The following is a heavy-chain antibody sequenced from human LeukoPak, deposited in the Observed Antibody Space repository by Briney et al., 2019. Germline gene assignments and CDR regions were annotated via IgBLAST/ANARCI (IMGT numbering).Heavy chain of an antibody. CDR2: IYWNDDK. V-gene: IGHV2-5*01. CDR3: AHTYSSSPYYYYYMDV. Sequence: SGPTLVNPTQTLTLTCTFSGFSLSTSGVGVGWIRQPPGKALEWLALIYWNDDKRYSPSLKGRLTITKDTSKNQVVLTMTNMDPVDTATYYCAHTYSSSPYYYYYMDVWGKGTTVTVSS. D-gene: IGHD6-6*01. J-gene: IGHJ6*03. CDR1: GFSLSTSGVG.